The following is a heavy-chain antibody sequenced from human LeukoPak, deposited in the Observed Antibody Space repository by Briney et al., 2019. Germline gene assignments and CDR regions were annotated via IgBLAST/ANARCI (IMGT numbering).Heavy chain of an antibody. CDR1: GGSISRGLYN. CDR2: IDYSGDT. V-gene: IGHV4-39*01. D-gene: IGHD2-21*01. J-gene: IGHJ4*02. Sequence: SETLSLTCTVSGGSISRGLYNWGWIRQPPGKGLEWFANIDYSGDTYYNPSLKSRVIMSVDTSKNQFSLKLSSVTAADTAVYYCARLARDQGPFYFDFWGQGTLVTVSS. CDR3: ARLARDQGPFYFDF.